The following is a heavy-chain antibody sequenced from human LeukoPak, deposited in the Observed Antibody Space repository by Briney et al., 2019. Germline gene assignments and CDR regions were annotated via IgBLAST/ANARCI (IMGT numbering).Heavy chain of an antibody. D-gene: IGHD3-16*01. CDR1: GLTFSGYW. Sequence: GGSLRLSCAASGLTFSGYWMSWVRQAPGKGLEWAANIKQDGSEKYYVDSVKGRFTISRDNAKNSLYLQMNSLRDEDTAVYYCARGGRGSYLWGQGTLVTVSS. V-gene: IGHV3-7*04. J-gene: IGHJ4*02. CDR3: ARGGRGSYL. CDR2: IKQDGSEK.